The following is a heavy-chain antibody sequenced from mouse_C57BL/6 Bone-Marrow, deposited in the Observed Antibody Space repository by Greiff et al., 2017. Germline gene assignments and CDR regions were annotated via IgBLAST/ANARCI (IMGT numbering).Heavy chain of an antibody. CDR1: GYTFTDYN. CDR3: ARYENYVDY. V-gene: IGHV1-18*01. CDR2: INPNNGGT. Sequence: EVTLQESGPELVKPGASVKIPCTASGYTFTDYNLDWVKPSHGKSLEWIGDINPNNGGTIYNQKFKGKATLTVDKAYSTAYMELRSLTSEDTAVYYCARYENYVDYWGQGTTLTVSS. D-gene: IGHD2-3*01. J-gene: IGHJ2*01.